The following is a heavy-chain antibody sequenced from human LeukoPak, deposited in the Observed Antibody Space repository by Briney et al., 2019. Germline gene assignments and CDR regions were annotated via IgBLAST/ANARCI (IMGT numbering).Heavy chain of an antibody. J-gene: IGHJ4*02. V-gene: IGHV3-30-3*01. D-gene: IGHD5-24*01. Sequence: PGGSLRLSCAASGFTFSSYAMHWVRQAPGKGLGWVAVISYDGSNKYYADSVKGRFTISRDNSKNTLYLQMNSLRAEDTAVYYCASGRDGYNLRGISHSDYWGQGTLVTVSS. CDR3: ASGRDGYNLRGISHSDY. CDR1: GFTFSSYA. CDR2: ISYDGSNK.